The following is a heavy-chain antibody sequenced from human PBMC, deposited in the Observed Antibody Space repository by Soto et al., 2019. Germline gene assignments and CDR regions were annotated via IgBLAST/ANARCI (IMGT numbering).Heavy chain of an antibody. D-gene: IGHD4-4*01. Sequence: ASVKVSCKASGYTFTSYDINWVRQATGQGLEWMGWMNPNSGNTGYAQKFQGRVTMTRNTSISTAYMELSSLRSEDTAVYYCARGAKMTTVTDYYYYYMDVWGKGTTVTVSS. CDR3: ARGAKMTTVTDYYYYYMDV. J-gene: IGHJ6*03. V-gene: IGHV1-8*01. CDR1: GYTFTSYD. CDR2: MNPNSGNT.